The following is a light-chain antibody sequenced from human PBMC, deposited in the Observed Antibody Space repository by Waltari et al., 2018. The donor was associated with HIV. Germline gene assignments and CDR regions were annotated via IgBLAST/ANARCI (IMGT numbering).Light chain of an antibody. CDR3: AAWDDSLSGWV. Sequence: QSVLTQPPSASRTPGPRVPLTCSGSSSNIRSHYVYWYQQLPGTTPKLLIYRNNHRPSGLPHRFSGSKSGTSASLAISGLRSEDEADYYCAAWDDSLSGWVFGGGTKLTVL. V-gene: IGLV1-47*01. CDR1: SSNIRSHY. CDR2: RNN. J-gene: IGLJ3*02.